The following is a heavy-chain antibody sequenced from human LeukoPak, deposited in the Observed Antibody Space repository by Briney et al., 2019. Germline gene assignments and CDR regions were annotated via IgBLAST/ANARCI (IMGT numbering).Heavy chain of an antibody. J-gene: IGHJ4*02. CDR2: IIPIFGRA. V-gene: IGHV1-69*13. Sequence: SVTVSCKASGGTFSSLTINWVRQAPGQGLEWMGGIIPIFGRANYAQKFQGRVTITADESTSTAYMELSSLRSEDTAMYYCARGEVPAHYFDYWGQGTLVTVSS. CDR1: GGTFSSLT. CDR3: ARGEVPAHYFDY. D-gene: IGHD2-2*01.